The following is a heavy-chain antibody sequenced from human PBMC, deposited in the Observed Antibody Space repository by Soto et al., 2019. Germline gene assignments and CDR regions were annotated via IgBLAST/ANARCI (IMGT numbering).Heavy chain of an antibody. CDR2: TYFMSKWYN. D-gene: IGHD3-10*01. CDR1: GDHCPSISSA. J-gene: IGHJ6*02. CDR3: ARGLTSARDSGGDYFYYYGMDV. Sequence: SRTRSPSGGMSGDHCPSISSAWNLVMGFPTRGLGWGGRTYFMSKWYNDYAVSVRSRMTIDPDTSKNQFSLQLNSVTPEDTAVYFCARGLTSARDSGGDYFYYYGMDVWDQGTTVTVSS. V-gene: IGHV6-1*01.